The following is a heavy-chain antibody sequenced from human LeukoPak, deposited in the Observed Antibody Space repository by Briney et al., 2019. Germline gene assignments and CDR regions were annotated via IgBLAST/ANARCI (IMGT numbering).Heavy chain of an antibody. Sequence: GGSLRLSCASSGFTFSSYWMSWVRQAPGKGLEWVANIKQDGSEKYYVDSVKGRFTISGDNAKNSLYLQMNSLRAEDTAVYYCARDDCSSISCYHNWFDPWGQGTLVTVSS. CDR3: ARDDCSSISCYHNWFDP. V-gene: IGHV3-7*01. J-gene: IGHJ5*02. CDR1: GFTFSSYW. CDR2: IKQDGSEK. D-gene: IGHD2-2*01.